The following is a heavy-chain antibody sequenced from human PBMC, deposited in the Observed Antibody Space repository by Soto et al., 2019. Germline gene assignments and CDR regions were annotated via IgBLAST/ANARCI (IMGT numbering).Heavy chain of an antibody. V-gene: IGHV1-69*01. CDR1: GGTFSSYA. D-gene: IGHD1-26*01. CDR2: IIPIFGTA. J-gene: IGHJ6*02. CDR3: ARDLRGELGDTTNFGMDV. Sequence: QVQLVQSGAEVKKPASSVKVSCKASGGTFSSYAISWVRQAPGQGLEWMGGIIPIFGTANYAQKFQGRVTITADETTSTAFMELGSLRSEDTAAFSCARDLRGELGDTTNFGMDVWGQGTTVTVSS.